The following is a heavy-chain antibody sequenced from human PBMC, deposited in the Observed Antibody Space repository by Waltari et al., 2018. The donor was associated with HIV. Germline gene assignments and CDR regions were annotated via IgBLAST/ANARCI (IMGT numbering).Heavy chain of an antibody. D-gene: IGHD3-10*01. CDR1: GFTFSNAW. CDR2: IKSKTDGGTT. CDR3: TTLVLLGVGMDV. J-gene: IGHJ6*02. V-gene: IGHV3-15*01. Sequence: EVQLVESGGGLVKPGGSLRLSCAASGFTFSNAWMSWVRQAPGKGLEWVGRIKSKTDGGTTDYAAPVKGRFTISRDDSKNTLYPQMNSLKTEDTAVYYCTTLVLLGVGMDVWGQGTTVTVSS.